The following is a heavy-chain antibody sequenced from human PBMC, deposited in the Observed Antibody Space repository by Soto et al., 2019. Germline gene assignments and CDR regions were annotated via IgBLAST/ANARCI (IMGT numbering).Heavy chain of an antibody. CDR1: GFTFSSYS. CDR2: ISSSSSTI. CDR3: ARDFYYGSGSYLNDY. V-gene: IGHV3-48*01. J-gene: IGHJ4*02. D-gene: IGHD3-10*01. Sequence: GGSLRLSCAASGFTFSSYSMNWVRQAPGKGLEWVSYISSSSSTIYYADSVKGRFTISRDNAKNSLYLQMNSLRAEDTAVYYCARDFYYGSGSYLNDYWGQGTLVTVSS.